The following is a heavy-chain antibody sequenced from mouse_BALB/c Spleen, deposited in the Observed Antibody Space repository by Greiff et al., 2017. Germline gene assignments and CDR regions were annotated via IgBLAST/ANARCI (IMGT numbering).Heavy chain of an antibody. V-gene: IGHV1S135*01. D-gene: IGHD2-4*01. CDR3: AREMITYFDY. CDR2: IDPYNGGT. CDR1: GYAFTSYN. J-gene: IGHJ2*01. Sequence: EVQRVESGPELVKPGASEKVSCKASGYAFTSYNMYWVKQSHGKSLEWIGYIDPYNGGTSYNQKFKGKATLTVDKSSSTAYMHLNSLTSEDSAVYYCAREMITYFDYWGQGTTLTVSS.